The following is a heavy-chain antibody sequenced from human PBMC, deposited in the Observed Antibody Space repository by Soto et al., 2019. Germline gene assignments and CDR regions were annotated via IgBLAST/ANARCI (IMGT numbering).Heavy chain of an antibody. V-gene: IGHV1-18*04. CDR1: GYTFTSYG. Sequence: QVQLVQSGAEVKKPGASVKVSCKASGYTFTSYGISWVRQAPGQGLEWIGWISAYNGNTNYAQKLQGRVTMTTDTSTSTAYMELRSLRSDDTAVYYCARQMSVDTAMVGWYYYYGMDVWGQGTTVTVSS. CDR3: ARQMSVDTAMVGWYYYYGMDV. J-gene: IGHJ6*02. D-gene: IGHD5-18*01. CDR2: ISAYNGNT.